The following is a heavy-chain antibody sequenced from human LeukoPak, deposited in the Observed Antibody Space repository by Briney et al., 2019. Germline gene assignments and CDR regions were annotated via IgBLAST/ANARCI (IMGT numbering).Heavy chain of an antibody. CDR2: IYSGDSNT. CDR3: ARSSVAYCGGDCLYFDY. J-gene: IGHJ4*02. V-gene: IGHV5-51*01. Sequence: GESLKTPWKGFGYSFTSYWIGWVRPMSGKGPGWVGIIYSGDSNTRYSPSFQGQVTISADKSISTAYLQWSSLKASDTAMYYCARSSVAYCGGDCLYFDYWGQGTLVTVSS. D-gene: IGHD2-21*02. CDR1: GYSFTSYW.